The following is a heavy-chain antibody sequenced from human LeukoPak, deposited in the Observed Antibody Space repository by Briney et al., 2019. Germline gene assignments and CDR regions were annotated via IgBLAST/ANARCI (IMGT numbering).Heavy chain of an antibody. Sequence: GASVKVSCKASGYTFTSYDINWVRQATGQGLEWMGWMNPNSGNTGYAQKFQGRVTITRNTSISTAYMELSSLRSEDTAVYYCARAKNSGYDRSALFDYWGQGTLVTVSS. J-gene: IGHJ4*02. CDR1: GYTFTSYD. D-gene: IGHD5-12*01. CDR3: ARAKNSGYDRSALFDY. V-gene: IGHV1-8*03. CDR2: MNPNSGNT.